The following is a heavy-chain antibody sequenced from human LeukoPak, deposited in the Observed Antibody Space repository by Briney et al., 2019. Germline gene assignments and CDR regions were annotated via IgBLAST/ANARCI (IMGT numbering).Heavy chain of an antibody. CDR3: AKHYPCRIVVVVAADHYFDY. CDR2: ISGSGGST. D-gene: IGHD2-15*01. J-gene: IGHJ4*02. Sequence: GGSLRLSCAASGFTFSSYAMSWVRQAPGKGLEWVSAISGSGGSTYYADSVKGRFTISRDNSKNTLYLQMNSLRAEDTAVYYCAKHYPCRIVVVVAADHYFDYWGQGTLVTVSS. CDR1: GFTFSSYA. V-gene: IGHV3-23*01.